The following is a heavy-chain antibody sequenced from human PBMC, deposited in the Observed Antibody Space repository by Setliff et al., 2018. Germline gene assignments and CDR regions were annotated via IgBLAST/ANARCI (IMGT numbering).Heavy chain of an antibody. V-gene: IGHV3-9*01. Sequence: SLRLSCAASGFTFDDYAMHWVRQAPGKGLEWVSGISWNSGSIGYADSVKGRVTISRDNAKNSLYLQMNSLRAEDTAVYYCARTCSGSGCYAGLESWGQGTPVTVSS. CDR2: ISWNSGSI. J-gene: IGHJ4*02. CDR3: ARTCSGSGCYAGLES. D-gene: IGHD2-15*01. CDR1: GFTFDDYA.